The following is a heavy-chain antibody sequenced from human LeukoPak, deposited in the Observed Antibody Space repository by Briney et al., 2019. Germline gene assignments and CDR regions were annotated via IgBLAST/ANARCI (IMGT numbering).Heavy chain of an antibody. CDR2: MNPNSGNT. CDR1: GYTLTELS. Sequence: ASVKVSCKVSGYTLTELSMHWVRQATGQGLEWMGWMNPNSGNTGNAQKFQGRVTMTRNTSISTAYMELSSLRSEDTAVYYCAATPSLVGATTLSDAFDIWGQGTMVTVSS. D-gene: IGHD1-26*01. V-gene: IGHV1-8*01. CDR3: AATPSLVGATTLSDAFDI. J-gene: IGHJ3*02.